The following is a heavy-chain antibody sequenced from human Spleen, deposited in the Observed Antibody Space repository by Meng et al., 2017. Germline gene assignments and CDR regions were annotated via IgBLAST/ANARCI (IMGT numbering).Heavy chain of an antibody. Sequence: GESLKISCAASGFTFSGYEMNWVRQAPGKGLEWVGRSKRKSDGGTIHYAAPVKGRFTISRDDSKNTLYLQMDSLITEDTAVYFCATGAAAADHWGQGTLVTVSS. CDR3: ATGAAAADH. D-gene: IGHD6-13*01. J-gene: IGHJ4*02. CDR1: GFTFSGYE. CDR2: SKRKSDGGTI. V-gene: IGHV3-15*01.